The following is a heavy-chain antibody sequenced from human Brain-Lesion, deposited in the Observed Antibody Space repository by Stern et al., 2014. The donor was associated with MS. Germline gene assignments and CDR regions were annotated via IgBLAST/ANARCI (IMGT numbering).Heavy chain of an antibody. V-gene: IGHV4-39*01. Sequence: QVQLQQSGPGLVKPSETLSLTCTVAGGSVSSTSYAWAWIRQPPGKGLEWIGTIYYSGNTYYSPSRKGRPTISIDPPKNQFSLRLRLGPAADTAVYYCAGEEDIRYCSGGSCTGNWFDPWGQGTLVTVSS. J-gene: IGHJ5*02. CDR2: IYYSGNT. CDR3: AGEEDIRYCSGGSCTGNWFDP. D-gene: IGHD2-15*01. CDR1: GGSVSSTSYA.